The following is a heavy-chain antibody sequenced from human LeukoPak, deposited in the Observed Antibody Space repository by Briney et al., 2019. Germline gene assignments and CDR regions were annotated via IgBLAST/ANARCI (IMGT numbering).Heavy chain of an antibody. CDR3: AKPRRGTITTGPAYTH. CDR1: GFTFDDYA. Sequence: GGSLRLSCRASGFTFDDYAMHWVRQAPGKGLEWVSLISWDGGITYYADSVKGRFSISRDNSKNFLFLQMNSLRGEDTALYYCAKPRRGTITTGPAYTHWGQGTLVTVSS. D-gene: IGHD4-11*01. CDR2: ISWDGGIT. J-gene: IGHJ4*02. V-gene: IGHV3-43D*03.